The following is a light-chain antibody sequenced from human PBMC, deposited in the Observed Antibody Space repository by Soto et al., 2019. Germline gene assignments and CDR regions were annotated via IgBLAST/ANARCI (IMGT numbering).Light chain of an antibody. V-gene: IGLV1-51*01. CDR2: DND. J-gene: IGLJ3*02. CDR1: SSNIGNNY. CDR3: EAWDTSLSGGV. Sequence: QSVLTQPPSMSAAPGQKVTISCYGSSSNIGNNYVSWYQQLPGTAPKLLIYDNDKRPSGIPDRCSGSKSGTSATLDITGLQTGDEADYYCEAWDTSLSGGVFGGGTKLTVL.